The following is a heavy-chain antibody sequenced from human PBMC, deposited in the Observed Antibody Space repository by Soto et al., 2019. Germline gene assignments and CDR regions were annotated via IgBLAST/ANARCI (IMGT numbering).Heavy chain of an antibody. CDR3: VPLCRYCSTTTPS. V-gene: IGHV3-23*01. Sequence: GVSLGLSCAASGFTFSTYAMSWVRQAPRKGLEWVSAISGNGGDYTYYADSVKGRFTISRDNSKNTLYLQMNSLRAEDTAVYYCVPLCRYCSTTTPSWGQGTLVTVSS. CDR1: GFTFSTYA. CDR2: ISGNGGDYT. J-gene: IGHJ4*02. D-gene: IGHD2-2*01.